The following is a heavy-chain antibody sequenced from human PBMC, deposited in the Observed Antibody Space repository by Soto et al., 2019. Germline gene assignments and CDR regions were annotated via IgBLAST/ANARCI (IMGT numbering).Heavy chain of an antibody. CDR2: IYHSGST. CDR3: AREFYYDSSGIGFDS. J-gene: IGHJ4*02. D-gene: IGHD3-22*01. Sequence: SETLSLTCAVSGGSISSGGYSWSWIRQPPGKGLEWIGYIYHSGSTYYNPSLKSRVTISVDRSKNEFSLKLSSVTAADTAIYYCAREFYYDSSGIGFDSWGQGTLVTVSS. CDR1: GGSISSGGYS. V-gene: IGHV4-30-2*02.